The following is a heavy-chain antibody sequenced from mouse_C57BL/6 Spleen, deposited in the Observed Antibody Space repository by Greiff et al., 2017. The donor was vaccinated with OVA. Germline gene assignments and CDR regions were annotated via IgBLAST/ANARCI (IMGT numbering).Heavy chain of an antibody. D-gene: IGHD1-1*01. V-gene: IGHV1-76*01. CDR3: ARSADYYGSSDAMDY. CDR1: GYTFTDYY. J-gene: IGHJ4*01. CDR2: IYPGSGNT. Sequence: VQLQQSGAELVRPGASVKLSCKASGYTFTDYYINWVKQRPGQGLEWIARIYPGSGNTYYNEKFKGKATLTAEKSSSTAYMQLSSLTSEDAAVYFCARSADYYGSSDAMDYWGQGTSVTVSS.